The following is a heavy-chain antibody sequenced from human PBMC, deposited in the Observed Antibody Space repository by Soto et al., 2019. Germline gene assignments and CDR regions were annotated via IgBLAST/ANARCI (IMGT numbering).Heavy chain of an antibody. D-gene: IGHD5-12*01. Sequence: SETLSLTCAVSGYPIGRDYFWGWIRQPPGKGLEWIASIYHSGSSYFNPSVRSRVTISVDTSKNQFSLRLNSVTAADTAMYYCARGGYSGYDRYYFDIWGQGTLVTVSS. V-gene: IGHV4-38-2*01. CDR2: IYHSGSS. J-gene: IGHJ4*02. CDR3: ARGGYSGYDRYYFDI. CDR1: GYPIGRDYF.